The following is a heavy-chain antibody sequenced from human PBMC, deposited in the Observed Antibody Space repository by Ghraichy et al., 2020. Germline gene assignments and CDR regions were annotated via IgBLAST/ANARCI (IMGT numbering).Heavy chain of an antibody. V-gene: IGHV3-7*01. CDR2: IKQDGSEE. J-gene: IGHJ6*02. D-gene: IGHD2-8*01. CDR1: GFTFTTNW. CDR3: ARDYGHGICCPMDV. Sequence: GGSLRLSCAASGFTFTTNWMSWVRQAPGKGLEWVANIKQDGSEEHYVDSVKGRFTISRDNAKNSLYLQMNSLRAEDTAVYYCARDYGHGICCPMDVWGQGTTVIVSS.